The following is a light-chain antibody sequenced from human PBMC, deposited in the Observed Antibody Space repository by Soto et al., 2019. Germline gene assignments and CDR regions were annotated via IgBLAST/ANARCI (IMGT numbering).Light chain of an antibody. V-gene: IGKV1-5*03. J-gene: IGKJ1*01. CDR2: EAS. CDR3: QQYNGYWT. Sequence: DIQMTQSHSTLSASVGDRVTITCRASQSISDSLAWYQKKPGKAPKLLIYEASSLKSGVPSRFSGSRSGTEYTLTISSLQPDDFATYYCQQYNGYWTFGQGTKVEIK. CDR1: QSISDS.